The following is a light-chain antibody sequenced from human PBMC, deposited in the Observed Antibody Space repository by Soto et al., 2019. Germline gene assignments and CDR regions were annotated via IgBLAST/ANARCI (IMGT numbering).Light chain of an antibody. J-gene: IGKJ1*01. Sequence: EIVMTQSPATLSVSPGERATLSCRASQSLNDNLAWYQQKPGQAPRLLIYDASTRATGIPARFSGSGSGTEFTLTISSLQSEDFAVYYCQQYNNWPTWTFGQGTKVDI. CDR3: QQYNNWPTWT. V-gene: IGKV3-15*01. CDR2: DAS. CDR1: QSLNDN.